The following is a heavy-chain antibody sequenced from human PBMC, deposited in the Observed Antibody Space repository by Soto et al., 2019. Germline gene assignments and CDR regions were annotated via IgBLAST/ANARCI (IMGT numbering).Heavy chain of an antibody. CDR2: ISWNSGSI. CDR1: GFTFDDYA. D-gene: IGHD2-15*01. Sequence: EVQLVESGGGLVQPGRSLRLSCAASGFTFDDYAMHWVRQAPGKGLEWVSGISWNSGSIGYADSVKGRFTISRDNAKNSLYLQMNSLRAEDTALYYCAKEVVENYYYYYMDVWGKGTTVTVSS. J-gene: IGHJ6*03. V-gene: IGHV3-9*01. CDR3: AKEVVENYYYYYMDV.